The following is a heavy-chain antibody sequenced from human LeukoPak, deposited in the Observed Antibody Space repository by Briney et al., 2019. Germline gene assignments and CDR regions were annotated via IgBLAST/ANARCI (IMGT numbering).Heavy chain of an antibody. Sequence: SETLSLTCTVSGGSISSYYWSWIRQPPGKGLEWIGYIYYSGSTNYNPSLKSRVTISVDTSKNQFSLKLSSVTAADTAVYYCARRASIVLDYWGQGTLVTVSS. D-gene: IGHD3-22*01. CDR2: IYYSGST. CDR1: GGSISSYY. CDR3: ARRASIVLDY. V-gene: IGHV4-59*12. J-gene: IGHJ4*02.